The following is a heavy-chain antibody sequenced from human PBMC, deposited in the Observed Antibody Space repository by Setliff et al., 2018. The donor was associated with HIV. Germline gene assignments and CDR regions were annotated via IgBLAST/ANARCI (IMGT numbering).Heavy chain of an antibody. D-gene: IGHD2-8*01. J-gene: IGHJ6*03. CDR2: INHSGRT. V-gene: IGHV4-34*01. CDR3: ARGARLLTGYADRWDYYYMRI. Sequence: SETLSLTCAVSGGSFSVYYWRWIHQPPGKGLEWIGEINHSGRTNYNPSLKSRITISVDTSKDQFSLKLSSVTAADTAVYYCARGARLLTGYADRWDYYYMRIWGKGTTVTVS. CDR1: GGSFSVYY.